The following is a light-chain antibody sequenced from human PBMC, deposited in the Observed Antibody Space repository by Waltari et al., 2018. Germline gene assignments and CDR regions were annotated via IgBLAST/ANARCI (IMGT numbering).Light chain of an antibody. J-gene: IGLJ3*02. CDR2: AVA. CDR3: SSYTKTALVL. V-gene: IGLV2-14*01. Sequence: QSALTQPASVSGSPGQSITFSCTGTSNNIGHYDYVSWYQHHPGKAPKLLIYAVANRPSGGSDRFAGSRSGNTASLTISDLQPEDEADYYCSSYTKTALVLFGGGTKLTVL. CDR1: SNNIGHYDY.